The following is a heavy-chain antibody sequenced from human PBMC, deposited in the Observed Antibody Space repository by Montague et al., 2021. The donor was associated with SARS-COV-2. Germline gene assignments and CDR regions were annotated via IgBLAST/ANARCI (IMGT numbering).Heavy chain of an antibody. CDR3: ARDGHSNYNYSDP. J-gene: IGHJ5*02. D-gene: IGHD4-11*01. V-gene: IGHV4-31*02. Sequence: YVYHTVRTYYNPSLKSRVTMSIDMSKNQFSLNLTSVTAADTALYYCARDGHSNYNYSDPWGAGIL. CDR2: VYHTVRT.